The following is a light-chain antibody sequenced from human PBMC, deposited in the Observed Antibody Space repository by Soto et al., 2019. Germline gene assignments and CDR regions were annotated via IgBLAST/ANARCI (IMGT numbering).Light chain of an antibody. CDR1: QGIKDY. CDR2: GAS. V-gene: IGKV3-15*01. CDR3: QQRSSWPLT. J-gene: IGKJ4*01. Sequence: EIVMTQSPATLSVSPGERATLSCRASQGIKDYVAWFQQKPGQAPRLLIYGASTRATAIPARFSGSGSGTEFTLSISSLQSEDFAVYSCQQRSSWPLTFGGGTKVDIK.